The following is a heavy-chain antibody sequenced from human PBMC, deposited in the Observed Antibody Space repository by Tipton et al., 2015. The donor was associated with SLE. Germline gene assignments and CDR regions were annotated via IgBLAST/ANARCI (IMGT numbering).Heavy chain of an antibody. V-gene: IGHV6-1*01. CDR3: AGSPLGYCSGGSCRELAYDYYYLDD. D-gene: IGHD2-15*01. Sequence: GLVKPSQTLSLTCAISGDSVSSNSAAWNWIRQSPSSGLEWLGRTYYRSKWYNDYAVSVKSRITINPDTSKNQFSLQLNSVTPEETAVYYCAGSPLGYCSGGSCRELAYDYYYLDDCGKEPTVAVSS. CDR2: TYYRSKWYN. CDR1: GDSVSSNSAA. J-gene: IGHJ6*03.